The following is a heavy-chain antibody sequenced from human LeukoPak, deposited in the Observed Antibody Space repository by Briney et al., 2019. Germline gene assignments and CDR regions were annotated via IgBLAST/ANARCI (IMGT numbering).Heavy chain of an antibody. Sequence: PGGSLRLSCAASGFTFSSYSMNSVRQAPGKGLEWVSSISISSSYIYYADSVKGRLTISRDNAKNSLYLQMNSLRAEDTAVYYCARDVGRGSYYGSGSYSDYWGQGTLVTVSS. D-gene: IGHD3-10*01. CDR1: GFTFSSYS. CDR2: ISISSSYI. CDR3: ARDVGRGSYYGSGSYSDY. V-gene: IGHV3-21*01. J-gene: IGHJ4*02.